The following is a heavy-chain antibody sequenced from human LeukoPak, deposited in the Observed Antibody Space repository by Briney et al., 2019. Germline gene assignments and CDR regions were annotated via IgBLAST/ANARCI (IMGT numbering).Heavy chain of an antibody. CDR3: ARGGTMLEAGRDLDY. CDR2: INTNTGNP. J-gene: IGHJ4*02. Sequence: ASVKVSCKASGYTFTSYAMNWVRQAPGQGLEWMGWINTNTGNPTYAQGFTGRFVFSLDTSVSTAYLQISSLKAEDTAVYYCARGGTMLEAGRDLDYWAREPWSPSPQ. CDR1: GYTFTSYA. V-gene: IGHV7-4-1*02. D-gene: IGHD3-22*01.